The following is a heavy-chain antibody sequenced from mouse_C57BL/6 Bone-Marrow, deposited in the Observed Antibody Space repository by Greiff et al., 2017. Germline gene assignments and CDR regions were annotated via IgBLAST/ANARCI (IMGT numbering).Heavy chain of an antibody. Sequence: EVQLQQSGPELVKPGASVTISCKASGYTFTDYYMNWVKQSHGKSLEWIGDLNPNNGGTSYNQKFKGKATLTVDKSSSTAYMELRSLTSEDSAVYYCARRTDWVYYYAMDYWGQGTSVTVSS. J-gene: IGHJ4*01. V-gene: IGHV1-26*01. CDR2: LNPNNGGT. D-gene: IGHD4-1*01. CDR1: GYTFTDYY. CDR3: ARRTDWVYYYAMDY.